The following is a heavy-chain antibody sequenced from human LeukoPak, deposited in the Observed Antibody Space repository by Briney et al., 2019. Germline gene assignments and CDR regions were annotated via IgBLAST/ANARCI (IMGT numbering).Heavy chain of an antibody. D-gene: IGHD3-22*01. CDR1: GCTFTSYG. CDR3: ARGSEGDSSGHYGLGY. CDR2: ISAYNGNT. Sequence: ASVKVSCKASGCTFTSYGISWVRQAPGQGLEWMGWISAYNGNTNYAQKLQGRVTMTTDTSTSTAYMELRSLRSDDTAVYYCARGSEGDSSGHYGLGYWGQGTLVTVSS. J-gene: IGHJ4*02. V-gene: IGHV1-18*01.